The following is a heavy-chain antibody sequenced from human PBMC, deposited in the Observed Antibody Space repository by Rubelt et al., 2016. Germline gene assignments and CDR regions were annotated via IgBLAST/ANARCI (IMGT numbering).Heavy chain of an antibody. Sequence: QVQLQQWGAGLLKPSETLSLTCAVYGGSFSCYYSSSIRSPPGKGLEWIGEMNHSGSTNYNQSLKSRVTRAAATFKKQFSLKLSSVTAADTAVYYCARGLDNYGYWGQGTLVTVSS. V-gene: IGHV4-34*01. CDR3: ARGLDNYGY. CDR2: MNHSGST. CDR1: GGSFSCYY. D-gene: IGHD4-11*01. J-gene: IGHJ4*02.